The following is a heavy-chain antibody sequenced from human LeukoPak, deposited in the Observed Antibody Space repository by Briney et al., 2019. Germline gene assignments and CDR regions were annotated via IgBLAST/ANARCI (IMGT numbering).Heavy chain of an antibody. J-gene: IGHJ4*02. CDR2: IHYSGTT. V-gene: IGHV4-59*12. CDR3: ARGERYCSSTSCYATFDY. CDR1: GDSISNYY. D-gene: IGHD2-2*01. Sequence: PSETLSLTCSVSGDSISNYYWSWIRQPPAKGLEWIGYIHYSGTTNYNPSLQSRVTISMDTSNNQFSLKLSSVTAADTAVYYCARGERYCSSTSCYATFDYWGQGTLVTVSS.